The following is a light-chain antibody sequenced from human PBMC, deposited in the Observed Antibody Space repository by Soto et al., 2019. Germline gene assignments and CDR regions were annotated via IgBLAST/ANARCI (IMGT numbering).Light chain of an antibody. CDR2: GAS. J-gene: IGKJ2*01. Sequence: EIVLTQSPGTLSLSPGERATLSCRATQIVSSSYLAWYQQKPGQAPRLLVHGASSRVTGIPDRFSGSGSGTDFTLTISRLEPEDFAVDYCQQYGSSPYTFGQGTNLEIK. CDR3: QQYGSSPYT. CDR1: QIVSSSY. V-gene: IGKV3-20*01.